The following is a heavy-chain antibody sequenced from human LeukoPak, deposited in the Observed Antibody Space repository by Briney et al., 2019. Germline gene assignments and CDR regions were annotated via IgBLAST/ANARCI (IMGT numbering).Heavy chain of an antibody. Sequence: GGSLRVYCAASGVTFSNYWMHWVRRAPGKGLVWVSRINGDGSIKTYADSVRGRFTISRDNSKNTLYLQMSSLRAEDTAVYFCTSSIYGSRTDSWGRGTLVTVSS. V-gene: IGHV3-74*01. CDR2: INGDGSIK. J-gene: IGHJ4*02. CDR1: GVTFSNYW. D-gene: IGHD2-15*01. CDR3: TSSIYGSRTDS.